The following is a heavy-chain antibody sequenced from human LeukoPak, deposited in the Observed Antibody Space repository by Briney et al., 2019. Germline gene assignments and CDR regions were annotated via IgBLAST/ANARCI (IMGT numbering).Heavy chain of an antibody. CDR1: GFTLNTYS. J-gene: IGHJ4*02. Sequence: LPGGSLRLSCAASGFTLNTYSMSWVRQAPGKGLEWVSAISVPGTTTYYADSVKGRFTISRDNSKNTLYLQMNSLRVEDTAVYYCAKDFRGPFDYWGQGALVTVSS. V-gene: IGHV3-23*01. CDR3: AKDFRGPFDY. D-gene: IGHD5-12*01. CDR2: ISVPGTTT.